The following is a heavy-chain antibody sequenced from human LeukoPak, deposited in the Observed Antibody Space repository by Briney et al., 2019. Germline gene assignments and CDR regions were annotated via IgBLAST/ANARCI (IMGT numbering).Heavy chain of an antibody. Sequence: AGGSLRLSCAASGFTFSSYGMSWVRQAPGKGLEWVSAISGSGGSTYYADSVKGRFTISRDNSKNTLYLQMNSLRAEDTAVYYCAKLLLLWFGELSPFDYWGQGTLVTVSS. CDR2: ISGSGGST. V-gene: IGHV3-23*01. CDR1: GFTFSSYG. CDR3: AKLLLLWFGELSPFDY. D-gene: IGHD3-10*01. J-gene: IGHJ4*02.